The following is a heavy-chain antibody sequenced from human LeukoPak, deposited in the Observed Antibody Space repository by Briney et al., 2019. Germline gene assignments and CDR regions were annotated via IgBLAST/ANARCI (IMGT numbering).Heavy chain of an antibody. Sequence: SETLSLTCAVYGGSFSGYYWSWIRQPPGKGLEWIGEINHSGSTNYNPSLKSRVTISVDTSKNQFSLKLSSVTAADTAVYYCAADHRELELRYYYYYMDVWGKGTTVTVSS. J-gene: IGHJ6*03. CDR2: INHSGST. CDR3: AADHRELELRYYYYYMDV. D-gene: IGHD1-7*01. V-gene: IGHV4-34*01. CDR1: GGSFSGYY.